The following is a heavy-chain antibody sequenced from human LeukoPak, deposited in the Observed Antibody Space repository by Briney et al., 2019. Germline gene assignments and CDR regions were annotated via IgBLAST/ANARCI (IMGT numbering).Heavy chain of an antibody. V-gene: IGHV3-23*01. CDR3: AKDARGRGSYYDY. J-gene: IGHJ4*02. CDR1: GFTFSNFA. Sequence: GGSLRLSCSASGFTFSNFAMSWVRQAPGKGLEWVSAVSSDGINTYYTDSVKGRFTISRDNSKNTLYLQMNSLRAEDTAVYYCAKDARGRGSYYDYWGQGTLVTVSS. CDR2: VSSDGINT. D-gene: IGHD1-26*01.